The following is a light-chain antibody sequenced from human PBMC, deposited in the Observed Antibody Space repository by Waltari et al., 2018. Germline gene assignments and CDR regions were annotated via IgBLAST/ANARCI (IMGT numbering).Light chain of an antibody. CDR1: QSVTTN. CDR3: HQYNDGPPFN. CDR2: GAS. J-gene: IGKJ2*01. Sequence: EIVMAQSPASLSVSPGERVIFSCRASQSVTTNVAWYQQKPGQPPRLLIYGASTRATDIPARFSGSGSGTEFTLTITSPQSEDVGVYYCHQYNDGPPFNFGQGTKLEIK. V-gene: IGKV3-15*01.